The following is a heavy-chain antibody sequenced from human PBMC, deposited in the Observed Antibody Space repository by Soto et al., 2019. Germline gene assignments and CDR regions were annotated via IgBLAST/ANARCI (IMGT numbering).Heavy chain of an antibody. D-gene: IGHD2-15*01. V-gene: IGHV1-8*01. Sequence: ASVKVSCKASGYTFTSYDIYWFRQATGQGLEWMGWMNPNTGNSGYAQKFQGRVTMNSDTSISTAHMELSSLRSDDTAVYYCARDSIVVVVAATTVDYYGMEVWGQGTTVTVSS. CDR1: GYTFTSYD. CDR2: MNPNTGNS. J-gene: IGHJ6*02. CDR3: ARDSIVVVVAATTVDYYGMEV.